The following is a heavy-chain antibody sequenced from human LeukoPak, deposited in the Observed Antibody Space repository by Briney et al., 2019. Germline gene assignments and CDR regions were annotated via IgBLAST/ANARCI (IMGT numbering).Heavy chain of an antibody. CDR3: ALTVVVVAATPPYGMDV. Sequence: SVTVSCKASGGTFSSYAISWVRQAPGQGLEWMGGIIPIFGTANYAQKFQGRVTITADESTSTAYMELSSLRSEDTAVYYCALTVVVVAATPPYGMDVWGQGTTVTVSS. D-gene: IGHD2-15*01. CDR1: GGTFSSYA. CDR2: IIPIFGTA. J-gene: IGHJ6*02. V-gene: IGHV1-69*13.